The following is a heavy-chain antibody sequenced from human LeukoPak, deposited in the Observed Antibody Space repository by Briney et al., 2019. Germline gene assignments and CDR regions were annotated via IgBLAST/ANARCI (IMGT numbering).Heavy chain of an antibody. CDR2: IWYDGSNK. V-gene: IGHV3-33*01. CDR3: AREGCSSTSCYWRGYYYYYGMDV. CDR1: GFPFSSYG. D-gene: IGHD2-2*01. Sequence: GGSLRLSCAASGFPFSSYGMHWVRQAPGKGLEWVAVIWYDGSNKYYADSVKGRFTISRDNSKNTLYLQMNSLRAEDTAAYYCAREGCSSTSCYWRGYYYYYGMDVWGQGTTVTVSS. J-gene: IGHJ6*02.